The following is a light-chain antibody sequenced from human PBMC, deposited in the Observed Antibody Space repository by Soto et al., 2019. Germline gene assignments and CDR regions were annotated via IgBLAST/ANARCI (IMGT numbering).Light chain of an antibody. CDR1: EXVXXG. V-gene: IGKV1-5*03. CDR2: QAS. Sequence: DIQXXQAPSTXXASVGDRVTXXXXASEXVXXGLAWYQQKPGRTPKLLIYQASTLETGVPSRFSGSGSGTEFTLAISSLQPDDFATYYCQQYNAYSQAFGQGTKLEIK. J-gene: IGKJ1*01. CDR3: QQYNAYSQA.